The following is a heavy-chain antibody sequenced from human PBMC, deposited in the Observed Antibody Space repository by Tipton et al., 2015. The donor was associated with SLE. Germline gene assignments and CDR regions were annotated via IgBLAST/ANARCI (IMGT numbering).Heavy chain of an antibody. Sequence: LRLSCTVSGGSISSYYWSWIRQPPGKGLEWIGYIYYSGSTNYNPSLKSRVTISVDTSKNQFSLKLSSVTAADTAVYYCATLGGSGRWYYYYMDVWGKGTTVTVSS. CDR1: GGSISSYY. D-gene: IGHD2-15*01. CDR3: ATLGGSGRWYYYYMDV. V-gene: IGHV4-59*01. J-gene: IGHJ6*03. CDR2: IYYSGST.